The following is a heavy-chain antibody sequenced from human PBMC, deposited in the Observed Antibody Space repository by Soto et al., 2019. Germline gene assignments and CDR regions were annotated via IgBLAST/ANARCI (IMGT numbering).Heavy chain of an antibody. V-gene: IGHV4-34*01. Sequence: TSETLSLTCAVYGGSFSGYYWSWIRQPPGKGLEWIGEINHSGSTNYNPSLKSRVTISVDTSKNQFSLKLSSVTAADTAVYYCARRGSSGYYSRYDYWGQGTLVTVSS. CDR3: ARRGSSGYYSRYDY. J-gene: IGHJ4*02. CDR1: GGSFSGYY. D-gene: IGHD3-22*01. CDR2: INHSGST.